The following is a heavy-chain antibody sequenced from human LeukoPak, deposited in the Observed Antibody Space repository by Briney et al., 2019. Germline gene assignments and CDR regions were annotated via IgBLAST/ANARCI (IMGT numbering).Heavy chain of an antibody. CDR1: GFTVSSNY. J-gene: IGHJ5*01. Sequence: GGSLRLSCAASGFTVSSNYMSWVRQAPGKGLEWVSVIYSGGSAYYADSVKGRFTISRDNSKSTLYIQMNSLRAEDTAVYHCAKDYIVVLVAVSGWFDSWGQGTLVTVSS. V-gene: IGHV3-53*01. CDR2: IYSGGSA. CDR3: AKDYIVVLVAVSGWFDS. D-gene: IGHD2-15*01.